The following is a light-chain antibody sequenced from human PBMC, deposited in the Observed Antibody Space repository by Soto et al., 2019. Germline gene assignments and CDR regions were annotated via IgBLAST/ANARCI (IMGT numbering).Light chain of an antibody. V-gene: IGKV1-5*01. J-gene: IGKJ1*01. CDR1: QTISIW. Sequence: DIQMTQSPTTLSASVGARVTITCRARQTISIWLAWYQQKPGKAPKLLIYDASILESGVSSRFSGSGSGTEFTLTISRLQPDVFATYYCQQYNSYRTFGQGTKVDI. CDR3: QQYNSYRT. CDR2: DAS.